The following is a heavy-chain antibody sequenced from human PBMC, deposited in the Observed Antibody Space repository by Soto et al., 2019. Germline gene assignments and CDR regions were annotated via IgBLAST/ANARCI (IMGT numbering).Heavy chain of an antibody. J-gene: IGHJ4*02. Sequence: QVQLVQSGAEVKKPGSSVKVSCKASGGTFSSYTISWVRQAPGQGLEWMGRIIPILGIANYAQKFQGRVTITADKSTSTAYMELSSLRTEDTAVYYCASGFGESAPPPRGFWGQGTLVTVSS. D-gene: IGHD3-10*01. CDR3: ASGFGESAPPPRGF. CDR1: GGTFSSYT. CDR2: IIPILGIA. V-gene: IGHV1-69*02.